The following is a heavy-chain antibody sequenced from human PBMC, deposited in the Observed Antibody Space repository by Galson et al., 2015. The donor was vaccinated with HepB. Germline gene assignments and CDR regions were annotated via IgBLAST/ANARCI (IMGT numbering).Heavy chain of an antibody. Sequence: SLRLSCAASGFTFSSYAMHWVRQAPGKGLEYVSAISSNGGSTYYADSVRGRFTISRDNSKNTLYLQMSSLRAEDTAVYYCVTTIRNDAFDIWGQGTMVTVSS. CDR2: ISSNGGST. D-gene: IGHD3-9*01. V-gene: IGHV3-64D*06. CDR1: GFTFSSYA. CDR3: VTTIRNDAFDI. J-gene: IGHJ3*02.